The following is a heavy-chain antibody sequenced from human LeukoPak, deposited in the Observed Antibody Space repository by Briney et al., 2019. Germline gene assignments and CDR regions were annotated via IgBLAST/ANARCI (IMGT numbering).Heavy chain of an antibody. CDR3: ARGLLEAVAGSLYYYYYMDV. CDR1: GYTFTSYD. V-gene: IGHV1-8*02. CDR2: MNPNSGNT. D-gene: IGHD6-19*01. Sequence: GASVKVSCKASGYTFTSYDINWVRQATGQGLEWMGWMNPNSGNTGYAQKFQGRVTMTRNTSISTAYMELSSLRSEDTAVYYCARGLLEAVAGSLYYYYYMDVWGKGTTVTISS. J-gene: IGHJ6*03.